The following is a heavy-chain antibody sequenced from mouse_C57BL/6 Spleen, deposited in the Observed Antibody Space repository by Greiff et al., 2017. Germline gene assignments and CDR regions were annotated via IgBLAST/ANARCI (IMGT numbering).Heavy chain of an antibody. V-gene: IGHV5-6*01. CDR2: ISSGGSYT. CDR3: ASYGSSYYFDD. CDR1: GFTFSSYG. D-gene: IGHD1-1*01. J-gene: IGHJ2*01. Sequence: EVKLVESGGDLVKPGGSLKLSCAASGFTFSSYGMSWVRQTPDKRLEWVATISSGGSYTYYPDSVKGRFTISRDNAKNTLYLQMSSLKSEDTAMYYCASYGSSYYFDDWGQGTTLTVSS.